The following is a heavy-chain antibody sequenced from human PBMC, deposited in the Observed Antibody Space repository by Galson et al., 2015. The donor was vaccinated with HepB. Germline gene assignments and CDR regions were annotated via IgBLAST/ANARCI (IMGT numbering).Heavy chain of an antibody. Sequence: TLSLTCTVSGGSISSYYWSWIRQPPGKGLEWIGYIYYSGSTNYNPSLKSRVTISVDTSKNQFSLKLSSVTAADTAVYYCARDNSGSYYYWGQGTLVTVSS. J-gene: IGHJ4*02. CDR1: GGSISSYY. CDR3: ARDNSGSYYY. CDR2: IYYSGST. V-gene: IGHV4-59*01. D-gene: IGHD1-26*01.